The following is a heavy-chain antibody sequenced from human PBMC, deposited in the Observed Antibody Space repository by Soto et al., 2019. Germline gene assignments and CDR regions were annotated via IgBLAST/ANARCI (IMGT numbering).Heavy chain of an antibody. D-gene: IGHD6-6*01. V-gene: IGHV1-8*01. CDR3: ARGRYSSSFTRPYYYYYYMDV. CDR2: MNPNSGNT. CDR1: GYTFTSYD. J-gene: IGHJ6*03. Sequence: GASVKVSCKASGYTFTSYDTNWVRQATGQGLEWMGWMNPNSGNTGYAQKFQGRVTMTRNTSISTAYMELSSLRSEDTAVYYCARGRYSSSFTRPYYYYYYMDVWGKGTTVTVSS.